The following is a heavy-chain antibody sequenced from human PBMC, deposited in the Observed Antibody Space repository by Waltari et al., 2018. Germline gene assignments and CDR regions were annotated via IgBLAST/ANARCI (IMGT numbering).Heavy chain of an antibody. V-gene: IGHV3-9*01. Sequence: EVQLVESGGGLVQPGRSLRLSCAASGFTFDDYAMHWVRQAPGKGLEWVSGISWNSGSICDADSVKGRFTISRDNAKNSLYLQMNSLRAEDTALYYCARTHYYDSSGPVDYWGQGTLVTVSS. J-gene: IGHJ4*02. CDR3: ARTHYYDSSGPVDY. CDR1: GFTFDDYA. D-gene: IGHD3-22*01. CDR2: ISWNSGSI.